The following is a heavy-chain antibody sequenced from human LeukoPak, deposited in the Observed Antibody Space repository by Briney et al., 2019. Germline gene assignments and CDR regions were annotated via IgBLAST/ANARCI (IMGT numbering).Heavy chain of an antibody. Sequence: PGGSLRLSCAASGFTFSDYSMNWVRQAPGKGLEWVGRIKSNTDGGTTDYAAPVKDRFTISRDDSKNTLYLQMNSLKTEDTAVYYCTTGGYSSGWYYPPPDWGQGTLVTVSS. V-gene: IGHV3-15*01. D-gene: IGHD6-19*01. CDR1: GFTFSDYS. CDR2: IKSNTDGGTT. J-gene: IGHJ4*02. CDR3: TTGGYSSGWYYPPPD.